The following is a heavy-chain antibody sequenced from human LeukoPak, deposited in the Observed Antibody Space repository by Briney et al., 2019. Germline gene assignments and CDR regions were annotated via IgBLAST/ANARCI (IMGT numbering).Heavy chain of an antibody. J-gene: IGHJ5*02. V-gene: IGHV4-38-2*02. D-gene: IGHD3-16*01. Sequence: KASETPSLTCTVSGYSISSGYYWGWIRQPPGKGLEWIGSIYHSGSTYYNPSLKSRVTISVDTSKNQFSLKLSSVTAADTAVYYCARSGLGMNWFDPWGQGTLVTVSS. CDR2: IYHSGST. CDR1: GYSISSGYY. CDR3: ARSGLGMNWFDP.